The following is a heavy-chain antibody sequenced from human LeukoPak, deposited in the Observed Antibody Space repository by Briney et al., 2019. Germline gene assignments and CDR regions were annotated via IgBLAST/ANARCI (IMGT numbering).Heavy chain of an antibody. J-gene: IGHJ2*01. D-gene: IGHD3-10*01. V-gene: IGHV4-34*01. CDR3: ARVNYGRSYDYWYFDL. Sequence: SETLSLTCAVYGGSFSGYYWSWIRQPPGKGLEWIGEINHGGTTNYSPSLKSRVSISIDTSKNQFSLKVSSVTAADTAVYYCARVNYGRSYDYWYFDLWGRGTLVTVSS. CDR2: INHGGTT. CDR1: GGSFSGYY.